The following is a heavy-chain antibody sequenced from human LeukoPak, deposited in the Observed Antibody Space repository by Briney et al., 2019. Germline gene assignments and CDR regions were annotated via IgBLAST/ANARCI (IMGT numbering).Heavy chain of an antibody. J-gene: IGHJ6*04. D-gene: IGHD3-10*01. V-gene: IGHV3-74*01. Sequence: GGSLRLSCAASGFTFSTYWMHWVRQAPGKGLVWVSRINSDGSSTSYADSVKGRFTISRDSAKNTLYLQMNSLRAEDTAVYYCARAGVLAGLDVWGKGTTVTVSS. CDR2: INSDGSST. CDR1: GFTFSTYW. CDR3: ARAGVLAGLDV.